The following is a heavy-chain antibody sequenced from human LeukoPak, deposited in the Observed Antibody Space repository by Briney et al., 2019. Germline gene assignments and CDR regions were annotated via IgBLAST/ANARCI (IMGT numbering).Heavy chain of an antibody. CDR3: TTGVAAAGVSF. J-gene: IGHJ4*02. V-gene: IGHV3-15*01. CDR1: GFTFNNAW. CDR2: VKSKTDGGTA. D-gene: IGHD6-13*01. Sequence: GGSLRLSCAASGFTFNNAWMGWVRQAPGKGLEWVGRVKSKTDGGTADYAAPVKGRFTISRDDSKNTLYLQMNSLKTEDTALYYCTTGVAAAGVSFWGQGTLVTVSS.